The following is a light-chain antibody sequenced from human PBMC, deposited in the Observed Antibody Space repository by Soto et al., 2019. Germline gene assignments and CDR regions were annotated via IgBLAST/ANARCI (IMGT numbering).Light chain of an antibody. Sequence: XSLSPGERATLSCRASQSISSSYLAWYQQRPGQAPRLLIYGASTRATGIPYRFSGSGSGTDFTLTISRLEAEDTAVYYCQQYDSSPRFGQGTKVEIK. V-gene: IGKV3-20*01. CDR3: QQYDSSPR. CDR1: QSISSSY. J-gene: IGKJ1*01. CDR2: GAS.